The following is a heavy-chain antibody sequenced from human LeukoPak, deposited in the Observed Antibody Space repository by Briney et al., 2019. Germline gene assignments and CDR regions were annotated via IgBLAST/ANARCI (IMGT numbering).Heavy chain of an antibody. CDR1: GGSISSGGYY. D-gene: IGHD3-10*01. V-gene: IGHV4-31*03. CDR2: IYYSGST. Sequence: SETLPLTCTVSGGSISSGGYYWSWIRQHPGKGLEWIGYIYYSGSTYYNPSLKSRVAISVDTSKNQFSLKLSSVTAADTAVYYCAREYGSGSYIDYWGQGTLVTVSS. J-gene: IGHJ4*02. CDR3: AREYGSGSYIDY.